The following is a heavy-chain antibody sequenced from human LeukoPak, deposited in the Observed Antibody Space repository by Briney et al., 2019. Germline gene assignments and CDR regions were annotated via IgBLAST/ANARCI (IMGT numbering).Heavy chain of an antibody. V-gene: IGHV4-4*09. CDR1: GGSISSYY. D-gene: IGHD4/OR15-4a*01. CDR2: IYTSGST. Sequence: SETLSLTCTVSGGSISSYYWSWIRQPTGKGLEWIGYIYTSGSTNYNPSLKSRVTISVDTSKNQFSLKLSSVTAADTAVYYCSGCAPYHYYYYMDVWGKGTTVTVSS. CDR3: SGCAPYHYYYYMDV. J-gene: IGHJ6*03.